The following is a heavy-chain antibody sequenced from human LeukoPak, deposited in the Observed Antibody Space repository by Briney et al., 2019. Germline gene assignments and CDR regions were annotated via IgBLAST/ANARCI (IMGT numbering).Heavy chain of an antibody. CDR2: IYYSGST. J-gene: IGHJ4*02. V-gene: IGHV4-31*03. Sequence: SSQTLSLTCTVSGGSISSGGYWWTWIRQHPGKGLEWIGHIYYSGSTDYNPSLKSRVTISVDTSRNQFSLELRSVTAADTAMYYCARAEAYFNIYHFHYWGQGTLLTVSS. CDR1: GGSISSGGYW. CDR3: ARAEAYFNIYHFHY. D-gene: IGHD2-21*01.